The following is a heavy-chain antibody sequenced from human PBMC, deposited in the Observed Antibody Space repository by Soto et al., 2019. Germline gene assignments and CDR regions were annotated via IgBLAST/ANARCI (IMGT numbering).Heavy chain of an antibody. J-gene: IGHJ4*02. CDR2: IYYSGST. CDR1: GGSISNYY. D-gene: IGHD3-22*01. V-gene: IGHV4-59*12. CDR3: ARDSSGLDY. Sequence: SETLSLTCTISGGSISNYYWSWIRQPPGKGLEWIGYIYYSGSTNYNPPLKSRVTISVDTSKDQFSLKLSSVTAADTAVYYCARDSSGLDYWGQGTLVTVSS.